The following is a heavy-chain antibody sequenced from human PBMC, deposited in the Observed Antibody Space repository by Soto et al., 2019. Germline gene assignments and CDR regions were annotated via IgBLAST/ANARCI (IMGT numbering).Heavy chain of an antibody. CDR1: GFTFSRSA. V-gene: IGHV3-30-3*01. J-gene: IGHJ4*02. D-gene: IGHD3-10*01. CDR3: AREGSGSAFDY. Sequence: QVQLVESGGGVVQPGRSLRLSCVVSGFTFSRSAMHWVRQAPAKGLEWLTLISYGGNVKYYADSVKGRFSISRDNSINTVYLQLNSLRADDTAVYYCAREGSGSAFDYWGQGTLVSVSS. CDR2: ISYGGNVK.